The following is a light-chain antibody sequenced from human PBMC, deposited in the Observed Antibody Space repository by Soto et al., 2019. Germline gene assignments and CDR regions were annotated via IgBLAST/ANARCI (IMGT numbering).Light chain of an antibody. Sequence: EIVLTQSPGTLSLSPGERATLSCRASQSVSSSYLAWYQQKPGQAPRLLIYGASSRATDIPDRFSGSGSGTDFTLTITRLEPEDFAVYYGQPYGSSPRTLGQGTKVEIK. CDR3: QPYGSSPRT. V-gene: IGKV3-20*01. CDR2: GAS. J-gene: IGKJ1*01. CDR1: QSVSSSY.